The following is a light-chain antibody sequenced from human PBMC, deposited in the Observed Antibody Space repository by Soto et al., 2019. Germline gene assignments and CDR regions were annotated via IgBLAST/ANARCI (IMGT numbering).Light chain of an antibody. J-gene: IGKJ4*01. CDR1: QSVSSY. V-gene: IGKV3-11*01. Sequence: EIVLTQSPASLSLSPGERATLSCRASQSVSSYLAWYQQKPGQAPRLLIYASSNRDTGIPAMFSGSGSRTDFTLTSSILDAEYFAVYCHQHRSNLPGTFGGGTKVDIK. CDR2: ASS. CDR3: QHRSNLPGT.